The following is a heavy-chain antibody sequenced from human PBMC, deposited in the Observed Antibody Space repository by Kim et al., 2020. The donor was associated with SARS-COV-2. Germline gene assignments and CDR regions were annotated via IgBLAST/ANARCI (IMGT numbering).Heavy chain of an antibody. V-gene: IGHV4-34*01. CDR3: ARGRKYSSSWYAGDY. Sequence: PSLKSRVTISVDTSKNQFSLKLGSVTAADTAVYYCARGRKYSSSWYAGDYWGQGTLVTVSS. J-gene: IGHJ4*02. D-gene: IGHD6-13*01.